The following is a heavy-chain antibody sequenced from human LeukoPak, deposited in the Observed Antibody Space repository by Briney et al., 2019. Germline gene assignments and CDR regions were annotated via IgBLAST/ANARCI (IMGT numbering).Heavy chain of an antibody. D-gene: IGHD3-16*01. CDR3: ARHYGP. J-gene: IGHJ4*02. CDR1: GFTFSSYA. CDR2: INHSGST. Sequence: PGGSLRLSCAASGFTFSSYAMSWIRQPPGKGLEWIGEINHSGSTNYNPSLKSRVTISVDTSKNQFSLKLNSVTATDTAVYYCARHYGPWGQGTLVTVSS. V-gene: IGHV4-34*01.